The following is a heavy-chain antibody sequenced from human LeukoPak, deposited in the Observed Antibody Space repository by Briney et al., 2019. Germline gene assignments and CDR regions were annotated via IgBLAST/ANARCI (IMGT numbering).Heavy chain of an antibody. CDR1: GFTFDDYT. CDR3: AKDIGYPYYYGMDV. J-gene: IGHJ6*02. CDR2: ISWDGGST. V-gene: IGHV3-43*01. Sequence: GGSLRLSCAASGFTFDDYTMHWVRQAPGKGLEWVSLISWDGGSTYYADSVKGRFTISRDNSKNSLYLQMNSLRTEDTALYYCAKDIGYPYYYGMDVWSQGTTVTVSS. D-gene: IGHD5-12*01.